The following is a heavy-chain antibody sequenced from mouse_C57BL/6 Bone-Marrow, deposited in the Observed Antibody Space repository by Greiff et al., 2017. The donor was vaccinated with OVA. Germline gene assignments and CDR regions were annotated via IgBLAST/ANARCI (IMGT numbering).Heavy chain of an antibody. D-gene: IGHD1-1*01. CDR1: GFTFSSYA. CDR2: ISSGGDYI. J-gene: IGHJ2*01. CDR3: TRALRGYFDY. Sequence: EVKVVESGEGLVKPGGSLKLSCAASGFTFSSYAMSWVRQTPEKRLEWVAYISSGGDYIYYADTVKGRFTISRDNARNTLYLQMSSLKSEDTAMYYCTRALRGYFDYWGQGTTLTVSS. V-gene: IGHV5-9-1*02.